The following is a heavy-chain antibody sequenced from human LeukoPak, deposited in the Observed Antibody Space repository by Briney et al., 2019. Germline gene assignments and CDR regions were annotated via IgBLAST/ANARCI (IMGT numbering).Heavy chain of an antibody. V-gene: IGHV4-59*01. CDR1: GGSISSYY. CDR2: IYYSGST. CDR3: ARGGTVRNGMDV. D-gene: IGHD1-26*01. J-gene: IGHJ6*02. Sequence: NPSETLSLTCTVSGGSISSYYWSWIRQPPGKGLEWIGHIYYSGSTNYNPSLKSRVTISVDTSRNQFSLKLSSVTAADTAVYYCARGGTVRNGMDVWGQGTTVTVSS.